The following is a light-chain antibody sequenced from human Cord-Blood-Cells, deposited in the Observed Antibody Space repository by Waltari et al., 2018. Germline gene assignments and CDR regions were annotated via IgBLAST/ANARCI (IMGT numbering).Light chain of an antibody. J-gene: IGLJ2*01. Sequence: QSALTQPASVSGSPGQSITISCTGTSSDVGGYNYVSWYQQHPGKAPNLMIYDVSNRPSGVSNRFSGSKSGNMASLTISGLQAEDEADYYCSSYTSSSTVVFGGGTKLTVL. V-gene: IGLV2-14*01. CDR1: SSDVGGYNY. CDR2: DVS. CDR3: SSYTSSSTVV.